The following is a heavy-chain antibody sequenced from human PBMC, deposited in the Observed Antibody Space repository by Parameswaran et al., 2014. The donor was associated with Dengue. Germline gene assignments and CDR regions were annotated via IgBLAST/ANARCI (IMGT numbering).Heavy chain of an antibody. J-gene: IGHJ6*02. Sequence: WVRQAPGQGLEWMGWMNPNSGNTGYAQKFQGRVTMTRNTSISTAYMELSSLRSEDTAVYYCARGRWNGDQYYYYGMDVWGQGTTVTVSS. CDR3: ARGRWNGDQYYYYGMDV. CDR2: MNPNSGNT. D-gene: IGHD1-1*01. V-gene: IGHV1-8*01.